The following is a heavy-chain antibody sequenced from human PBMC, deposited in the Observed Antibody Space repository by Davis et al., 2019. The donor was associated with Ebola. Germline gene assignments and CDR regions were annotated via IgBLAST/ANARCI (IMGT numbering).Heavy chain of an antibody. CDR3: ARPEEDWYFDL. V-gene: IGHV3-21*01. J-gene: IGHJ2*01. CDR1: GFTFSSYS. D-gene: IGHD1-14*01. Sequence: GESLKISRAASGFTFSSYSMNWVRQAPGKGLEWVSSISSSSSYIYYGDSVKGRFTVSRDNAKNSLYLQMNSLRAEDTAIYYCARPEEDWYFDLWGRGTLVTVSS. CDR2: ISSSSSYI.